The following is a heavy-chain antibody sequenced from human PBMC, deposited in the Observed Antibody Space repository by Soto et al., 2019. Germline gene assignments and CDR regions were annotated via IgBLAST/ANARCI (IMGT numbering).Heavy chain of an antibody. J-gene: IGHJ3*01. Sequence: PGGSLRLSCAASGFTFDEYAMHWVRQAPGKGLEWVSGINWNSAYIGYAESVKGRFIISRDNAKKLVHLQMNSLRTEDTALYYCAKAVSLAFAALHVWGQGTKVTVSS. V-gene: IGHV3-9*01. CDR1: GFTFDEYA. CDR3: AKAVSLAFAALHV. CDR2: INWNSAYI.